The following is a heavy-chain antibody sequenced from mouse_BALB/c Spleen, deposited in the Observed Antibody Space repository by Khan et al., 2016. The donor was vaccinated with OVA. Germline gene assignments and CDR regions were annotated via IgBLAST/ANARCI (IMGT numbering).Heavy chain of an antibody. Sequence: QIQLVQSGPELKKPGETVKISCKASGYTLTDYGMNWVKQAPGKGLKWMGWINTYTGEATYADDFKGRFAFSFETSASTAYLQINNLKNEDTATYFCSRSNGNYWFAYWGQGTLVTVSA. CDR2: INTYTGEA. CDR3: SRSNGNYWFAY. V-gene: IGHV9-3-1*01. J-gene: IGHJ3*01. D-gene: IGHD2-1*01. CDR1: GYTLTDYG.